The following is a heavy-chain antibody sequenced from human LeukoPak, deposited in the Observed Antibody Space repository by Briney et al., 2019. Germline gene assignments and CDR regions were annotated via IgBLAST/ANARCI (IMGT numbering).Heavy chain of an antibody. CDR3: AIAPSSTQRITMVRGVTDPFDY. D-gene: IGHD3-10*01. CDR1: GFTFSSYA. J-gene: IGHJ4*02. CDR2: ISGSGGST. V-gene: IGHV3-23*01. Sequence: GGSLRLSCAASGFTFSSYAMSWVRQAPGKGLEWVSAISGSGGSTYYADSVKGRFTISRDNSKNTLYLQMNSLRAEDTAVYYCAIAPSSTQRITMVRGVTDPFDYWGQGTLVTVSS.